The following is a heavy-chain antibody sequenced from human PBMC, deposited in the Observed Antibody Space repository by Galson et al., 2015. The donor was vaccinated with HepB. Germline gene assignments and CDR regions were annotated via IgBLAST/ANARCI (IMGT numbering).Heavy chain of an antibody. CDR2: IWYDGSNK. Sequence: SLRLSCAASGFTFSSYGMHWVRQAPGKGLEWVAVIWYDGSNKYYADSVKGRFTISRDNSKNTLYLQMNSLRAEDTAVYYCARTRRDVAVAAPYYYYGMDVWGQGTTVTVSS. CDR3: ARTRRDVAVAAPYYYYGMDV. V-gene: IGHV3-33*01. CDR1: GFTFSSYG. J-gene: IGHJ6*02. D-gene: IGHD6-19*01.